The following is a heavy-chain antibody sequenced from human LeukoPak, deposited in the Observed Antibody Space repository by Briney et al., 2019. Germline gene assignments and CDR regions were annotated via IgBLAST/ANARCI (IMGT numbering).Heavy chain of an antibody. CDR3: ASRKALVRAFDI. D-gene: IGHD3-22*01. V-gene: IGHV4-59*01. J-gene: IGHJ3*02. CDR1: GGSISRYS. Sequence: SETLSLTCTVSGGSISRYSWSWIRQPPGKGLEWIGYIYYSGSTNYNPSLKSRVTISVDTSKNQFSLKLSSVTAADTAVYYCASRKALVRAFDIWGQGTMVTVSS. CDR2: IYYSGST.